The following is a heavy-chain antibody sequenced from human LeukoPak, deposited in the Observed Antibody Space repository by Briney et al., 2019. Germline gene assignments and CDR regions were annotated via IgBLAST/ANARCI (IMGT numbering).Heavy chain of an antibody. Sequence: GESLKISCKGSGYTFSTSWIGWVRQMPGRGLEWMGIIYPGDSDTRYSPSFQGQVTISADKSISTAYLQWSSLKASGTAMYYCARPSYYDTNYWGQGTLVTVSS. CDR3: ARPSYYDTNY. V-gene: IGHV5-51*01. D-gene: IGHD3-9*01. J-gene: IGHJ4*02. CDR2: IYPGDSDT. CDR1: GYTFSTSW.